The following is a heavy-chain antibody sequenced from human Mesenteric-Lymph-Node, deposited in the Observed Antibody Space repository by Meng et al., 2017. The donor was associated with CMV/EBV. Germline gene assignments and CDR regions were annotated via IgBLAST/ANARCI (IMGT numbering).Heavy chain of an antibody. CDR1: GFTFSSYW. CDR2: INSDGSST. V-gene: IGHV3-74*01. CDR3: AYCGGATCYHSDY. D-gene: IGHD2-21*01. J-gene: IGHJ4*02. Sequence: GESLKISCAASGFTFSSYWMHWVRQAPGKGLVWVSRINSDGSSTSYADSVKGRFTISRDNAKNTLYLQMNSLRAEDTAVYYCAYCGGATCYHSDYWGQGTLVTVSS.